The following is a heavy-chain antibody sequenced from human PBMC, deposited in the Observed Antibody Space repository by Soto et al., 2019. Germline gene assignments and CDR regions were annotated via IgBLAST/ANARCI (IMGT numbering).Heavy chain of an antibody. J-gene: IGHJ5*02. CDR2: ISNSGTS. D-gene: IGHD3-16*02. Sequence: SETLSLTCSVSGGSISSYYWNWIRQAPGKGLEWIGYISNSGTSYYNPSLRGRVTISADTSKNQFSLKMTSVTAADTAVYFCARERFTMTGGVITTAWFDPWGPGTRVTVSS. V-gene: IGHV4-59*01. CDR1: GGSISSYY. CDR3: ARERFTMTGGVITTAWFDP.